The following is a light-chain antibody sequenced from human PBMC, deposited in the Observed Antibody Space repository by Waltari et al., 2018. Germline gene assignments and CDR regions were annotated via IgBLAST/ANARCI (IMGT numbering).Light chain of an antibody. J-gene: IGKJ1*01. CDR2: GGT. Sequence: DIQMTQSPSSLSASVGDTVTVTCRASQNIRTHLNWYQQNPATAPKLLIYGGTTLQRGVPSRFSGSASGTDFTLTVSNLQPDDFAIYFCQQSFSSPWTFGQGTRV. V-gene: IGKV1-39*01. CDR3: QQSFSSPWT. CDR1: QNIRTH.